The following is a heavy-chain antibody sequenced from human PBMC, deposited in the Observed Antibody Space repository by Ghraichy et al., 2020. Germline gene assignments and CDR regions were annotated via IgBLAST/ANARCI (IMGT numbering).Heavy chain of an antibody. CDR3: ARDLKDSGSSYGYYYYYYMDY. CDR2: ISSSSSYI. CDR1: GFTFSSYS. V-gene: IGHV3-21*01. Sequence: GGSLRLSCAASGFTFSSYSMNWVRQAPGKGLEWVSSISSSSSYIYYADSVKGRFTISRDNAKNSLYLQMNSLRAEDTAVYYCARDLKDSGSSYGYYYYYYMDYWGQGTPVTVSS. D-gene: IGHD5-18*01. J-gene: IGHJ6*03.